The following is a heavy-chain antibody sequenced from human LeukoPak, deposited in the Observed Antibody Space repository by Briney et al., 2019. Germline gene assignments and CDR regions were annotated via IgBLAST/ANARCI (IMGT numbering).Heavy chain of an antibody. CDR1: GYTFTSYD. J-gene: IGHJ4*02. Sequence: ASVKVSCKASGYTFTSYDINWVRQATGQGLEWMGWMNPNSGNTGYARKFQGRVTMTRNTSISTAYMELSSLRSEDTAVYYCARGSTDSSGYYVNFDYWGQGTLVTVSS. CDR3: ARGSTDSSGYYVNFDY. D-gene: IGHD3-22*01. V-gene: IGHV1-8*01. CDR2: MNPNSGNT.